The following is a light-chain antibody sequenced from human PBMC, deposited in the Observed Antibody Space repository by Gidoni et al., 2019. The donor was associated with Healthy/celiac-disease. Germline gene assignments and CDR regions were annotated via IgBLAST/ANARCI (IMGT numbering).Light chain of an antibody. CDR1: QSVSSSY. Sequence: ESMLTPSPGTLSLSPGERATLHCRASQSVSSSYLAWYQQKPWQSPRLLICGASSRAPGIPDRFSGRGSGTDFTLTISRLEHEDFAVYYCQQYGSSPTWTFGQGTKVEIK. J-gene: IGKJ1*01. CDR2: GAS. V-gene: IGKV3-20*01. CDR3: QQYGSSPTWT.